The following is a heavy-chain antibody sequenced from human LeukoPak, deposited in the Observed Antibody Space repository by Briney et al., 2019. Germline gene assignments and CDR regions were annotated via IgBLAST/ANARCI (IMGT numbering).Heavy chain of an antibody. V-gene: IGHV1-18*01. Sequence: ASVKVSCKASGYTFTSYGISWVRQAPGQGLEWMGWISAYNGNTNYAQKLQGRVTMTTDTSTSTAYMELRSLRSDDTAVYYCASSGVTMVRGVIMASIDFDYWGQGTLVTVPS. CDR2: ISAYNGNT. J-gene: IGHJ4*02. CDR3: ASSGVTMVRGVIMASIDFDY. CDR1: GYTFTSYG. D-gene: IGHD3-10*01.